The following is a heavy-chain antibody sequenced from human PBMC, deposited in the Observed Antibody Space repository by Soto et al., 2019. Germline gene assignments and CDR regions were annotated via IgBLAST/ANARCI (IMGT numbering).Heavy chain of an antibody. Sequence: EVQVVESGGGLVQPGGSLRLSCAASGFTFSSNSMNWVRQAPGKGLERISYLSSSSSTIYADSVKGRFTISRDNAKNTLYLQMNSLRDEDTAVYYCARVIWSGHLTSDLWGQGTLVTVSS. D-gene: IGHD3-3*01. V-gene: IGHV3-48*02. CDR2: LSSSSSTI. CDR1: GFTFSSNS. J-gene: IGHJ5*02. CDR3: ARVIWSGHLTSDL.